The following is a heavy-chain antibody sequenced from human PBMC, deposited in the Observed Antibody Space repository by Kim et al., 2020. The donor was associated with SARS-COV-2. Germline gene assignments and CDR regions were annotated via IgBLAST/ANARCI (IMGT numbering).Heavy chain of an antibody. CDR1: GLTFRMYW. CDR2: ISTDGGTK. CDR3: ASSSFDDSSNDN. V-gene: IGHV3-74*03. D-gene: IGHD3-22*01. J-gene: IGHJ4*02. Sequence: GGSLRLSCEVSGLTFRMYWMHWVRQVPGEGLTWVSHISTDGGTKKYAEFVKGRFIISRDNAKNTVYLQMNSVSVEDTAVYYCASSSFDDSSNDNWGQGTRVIVSS.